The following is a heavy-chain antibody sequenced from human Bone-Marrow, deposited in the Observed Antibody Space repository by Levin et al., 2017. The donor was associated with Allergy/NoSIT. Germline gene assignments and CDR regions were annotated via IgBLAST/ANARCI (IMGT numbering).Heavy chain of an antibody. CDR2: ISYDGSGE. CDR1: GFTFSSYV. CDR3: VRGRSRDYYLWNSVKGGVFDV. D-gene: IGHD3-3*01. V-gene: IGHV3-30*03. J-gene: IGHJ3*01. Sequence: GGSLRLSCGASGFTFSSYVLHWVRQAPAGGLEWLTAISYDGSGEYYADSVKGRFTISRDNSMDTLYLQMINLRAEDTALYYCVRGRSRDYYLWNSVKGGVFDVWGRGTAVRVSS.